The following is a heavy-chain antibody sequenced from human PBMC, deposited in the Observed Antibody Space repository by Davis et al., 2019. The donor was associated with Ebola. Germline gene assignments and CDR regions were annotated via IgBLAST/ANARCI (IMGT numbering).Heavy chain of an antibody. J-gene: IGHJ4*02. CDR1: GYSFSSYY. CDR3: ASTPSGWLRSGYFDY. Sequence: ASVKVSCKASGYSFSSYYMHWVRQAPGQGLEWMGIINPSGGSTSYAQKFQGRVTMTRDTSTSTVYMELSSLRSEDTAVYYCASTPSGWLRSGYFDYWGQGTLVTVSS. V-gene: IGHV1-46*01. D-gene: IGHD5-24*01. CDR2: INPSGGST.